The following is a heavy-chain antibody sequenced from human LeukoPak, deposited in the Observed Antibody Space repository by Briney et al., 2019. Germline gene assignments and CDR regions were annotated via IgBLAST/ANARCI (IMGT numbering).Heavy chain of an antibody. V-gene: IGHV4-4*02. CDR2: IYHSGST. J-gene: IGHJ2*01. CDR1: GGSISSSNW. D-gene: IGHD3-22*01. CDR3: AREMGYDSSGYYFPYWYFDL. Sequence: PSGTLSLTCAVSGGSISSSNWWSWVRQPPGKGLEWIGEIYHSGSTNYNPSLKSRVTISVDKSKNQFSLKQSSVTAADTAVYYCAREMGYDSSGYYFPYWYFDLRGRGTLVTVSS.